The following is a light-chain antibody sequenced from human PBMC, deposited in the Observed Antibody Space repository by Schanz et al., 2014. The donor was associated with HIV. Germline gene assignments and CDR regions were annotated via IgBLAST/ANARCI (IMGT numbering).Light chain of an antibody. CDR1: SSNIGAGYD. CDR2: GNT. J-gene: IGLJ2*01. CDR3: QSYDSSLSGVV. Sequence: QSVLTQPPSVSGAPGQRVTISCTGSSSNIGAGYDVHWYQQLPGTAPKLLIYGNTNRPSGVPDRFSGSKSCTSASLAITGLQDEDEADYYCQSYDSSLSGVVFGGGTKVTVL. V-gene: IGLV1-40*01.